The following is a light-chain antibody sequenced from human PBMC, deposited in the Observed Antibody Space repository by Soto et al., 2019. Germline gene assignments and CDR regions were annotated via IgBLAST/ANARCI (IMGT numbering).Light chain of an antibody. CDR2: DAS. Sequence: EIVLTQSPATLSLSPGERATLSCRDSQSVGRSLAWFQHKPGQAPRLLIYDASNRATGIPARFSGSGSGTDFTLTISSLEPEDFAVYYCQQRSNWPRTFGQGTKLEIK. V-gene: IGKV3-11*01. CDR1: QSVGRS. CDR3: QQRSNWPRT. J-gene: IGKJ2*01.